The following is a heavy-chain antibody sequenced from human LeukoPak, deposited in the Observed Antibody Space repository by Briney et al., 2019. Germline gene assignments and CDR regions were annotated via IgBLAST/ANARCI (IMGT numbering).Heavy chain of an antibody. V-gene: IGHV1-8*03. CDR3: ARGDGDSSGYYYRPYYYYMDV. Sequence: ASVKVSCKASGYTFTSYDINWVRQATGQGLEWMGWMNPNSGNTGYAQKFQGRVTITRNTSISTAYMELSSLRSEDAAVYYCARGDGDSSGYYYRPYYYYMDVWGKGTTVTVSS. D-gene: IGHD3-22*01. CDR2: MNPNSGNT. CDR1: GYTFTSYD. J-gene: IGHJ6*03.